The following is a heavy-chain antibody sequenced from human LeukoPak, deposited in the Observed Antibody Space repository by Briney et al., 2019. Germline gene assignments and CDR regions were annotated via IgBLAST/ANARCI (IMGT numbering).Heavy chain of an antibody. J-gene: IGHJ4*02. CDR2: ISWNSNSI. Sequence: GGSLRLSCAASGFTFDDYVMHWVRQAPGKGLEWVSGISWNSNSIDYADSVKGRFTISRDNAKNSLYLQMNSLRAEDTAVYYCARGGSRLLTSYIFDYWGQGTLVTVSS. D-gene: IGHD3-16*01. V-gene: IGHV3-9*01. CDR3: ARGGSRLLTSYIFDY. CDR1: GFTFDDYV.